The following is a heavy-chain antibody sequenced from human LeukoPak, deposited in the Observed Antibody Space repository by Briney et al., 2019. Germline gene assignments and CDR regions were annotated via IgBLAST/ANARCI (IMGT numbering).Heavy chain of an antibody. CDR1: GFTFSGYA. Sequence: GSLRLSCAASGFTFSGYAMHWVRQAPGKGLEWVAVISYDGSNKYYADSVKGRFTISRDNSKNTLYLQMNSLRAEDTAVYYCARGLDIVVVVAATTSGYFDYWGQGTLVTVSS. CDR3: ARGLDIVVVVAATTSGYFDY. CDR2: ISYDGSNK. J-gene: IGHJ4*02. V-gene: IGHV3-30-3*01. D-gene: IGHD2-15*01.